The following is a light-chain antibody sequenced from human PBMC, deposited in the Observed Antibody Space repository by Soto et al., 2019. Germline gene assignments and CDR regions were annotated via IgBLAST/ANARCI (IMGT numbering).Light chain of an antibody. J-gene: IGKJ1*01. Sequence: DIQMTQSPSSLSASVGDRVTITCRASQSICSYLNWYQQKPGKAPKLLIYAATSLQSGVPSRFRGIGSGTNFTLTISSLQPEDFATYYCQHSYSTPWTFGQGPKVEIK. CDR1: QSICSY. V-gene: IGKV1-39*01. CDR3: QHSYSTPWT. CDR2: AAT.